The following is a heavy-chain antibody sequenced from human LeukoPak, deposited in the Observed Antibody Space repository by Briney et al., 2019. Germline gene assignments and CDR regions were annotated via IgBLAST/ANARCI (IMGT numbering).Heavy chain of an antibody. CDR3: ATSLYCSSPTCYRGMDV. CDR2: ISSDSGRI. V-gene: IGHV3-9*01. Sequence: GGSLRLSCAASGFTFQNYALHWVRQAPGKGLEWVSGISSDSGRIDYADSVKGRFTISRDNAKKSMYLQMNILRPEDTALYYCATSLYCSSPTCYRGMDVWGKGTTVIVSS. CDR1: GFTFQNYA. J-gene: IGHJ6*03. D-gene: IGHD2-2*01.